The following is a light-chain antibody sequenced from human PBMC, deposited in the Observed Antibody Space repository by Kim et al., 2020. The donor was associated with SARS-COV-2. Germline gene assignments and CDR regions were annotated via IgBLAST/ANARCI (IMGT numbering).Light chain of an antibody. V-gene: IGLV6-57*03. CDR2: EDN. CDR3: QSYDSSTVV. CDR1: RGSIASNY. Sequence: GKTVTRPRTRSRGSIASNYGQWYQQRPGSAPTTVIYEDNQRPSGVPDRFSGSIDSSSNSASLTISGLKTEDEADYYCQSYDSSTVVFGGGTQLTVL. J-gene: IGLJ2*01.